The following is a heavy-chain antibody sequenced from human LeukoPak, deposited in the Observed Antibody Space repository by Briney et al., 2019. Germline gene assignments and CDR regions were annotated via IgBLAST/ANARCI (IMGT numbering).Heavy chain of an antibody. V-gene: IGHV1-8*03. Sequence: GASVKVSCKASGYTFTSYDINWVRQATGQGLEWMGWMNPNSGNTGYAQKFQGRVTITRNTSISTAYMELSSVRSEDTAVYYCARGNLQLLIDIWGQGTMVTVSS. CDR3: ARGNLQLLIDI. CDR2: MNPNSGNT. J-gene: IGHJ3*02. CDR1: GYTFTSYD. D-gene: IGHD2-2*01.